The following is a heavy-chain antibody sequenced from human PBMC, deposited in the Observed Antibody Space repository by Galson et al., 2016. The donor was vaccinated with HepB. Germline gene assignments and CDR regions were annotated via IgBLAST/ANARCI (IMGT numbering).Heavy chain of an antibody. Sequence: SLRFSCAASGHTFTDYYMTWIRRAPGKGLMWVAYTSSSGSYTNYADSVKGRFTISRDKSKTTVYLQMDGLSAEDTAVYYCAREWELGGYFDYWGQGTLVTVSS. CDR1: GHTFTDYY. CDR2: TSSSGSYT. D-gene: IGHD1-26*01. J-gene: IGHJ4*02. V-gene: IGHV3-11*06. CDR3: AREWELGGYFDY.